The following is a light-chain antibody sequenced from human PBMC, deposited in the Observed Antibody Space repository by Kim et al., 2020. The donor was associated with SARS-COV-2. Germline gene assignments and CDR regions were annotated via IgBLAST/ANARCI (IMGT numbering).Light chain of an antibody. V-gene: IGKV1-33*01. CDR2: DAS. CDR1: QAMTYY. J-gene: IGKJ2*01. CDR3: KQYDNLPYT. Sequence: SASVGDRVTITCQASQAMTYYVNWYQQKPGKAPKILIYDASNLETGVPSRFSGSGSGTDFTFTITSLQSEDIGTYYCKQYDNLPYTFGQGTKLEI.